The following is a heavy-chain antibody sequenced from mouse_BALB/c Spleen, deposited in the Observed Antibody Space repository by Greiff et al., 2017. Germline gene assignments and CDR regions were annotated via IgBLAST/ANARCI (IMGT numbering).Heavy chain of an antibody. CDR2: ISYDGSN. V-gene: IGHV3-6*02. CDR3: ATYDGYSRAWFAY. CDR1: GYSITSGYY. J-gene: IGHJ3*01. D-gene: IGHD2-3*01. Sequence: EVQLQESGPGLVKPSQSLSLTCSVTGYSITSGYYWNWIRQFPGNKLEWMGYISYDGSNNYNPSLKNRISITRDTSKNQFFLKLNSVTTEDTATYYCATYDGYSRAWFAYWGQGTLVTVSA.